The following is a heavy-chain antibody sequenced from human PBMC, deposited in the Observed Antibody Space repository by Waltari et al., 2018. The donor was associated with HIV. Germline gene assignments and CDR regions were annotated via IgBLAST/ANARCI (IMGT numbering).Heavy chain of an antibody. CDR2: IKSDGSST. V-gene: IGHV3-74*01. CDR1: GFTFSSYW. CDR3: ARSKWFGESPLFFDY. Sequence: EVQLVESGGGLVQPGGSLRLSCAASGFTFSSYWMHWVRQAPGKGLVWVSRIKSDGSSTSYADSVKGRFTISRDNAKNTLYLQMNSLRAEDTAVYYCARSKWFGESPLFFDYWGQGTLVTVSS. J-gene: IGHJ4*02. D-gene: IGHD3-10*01.